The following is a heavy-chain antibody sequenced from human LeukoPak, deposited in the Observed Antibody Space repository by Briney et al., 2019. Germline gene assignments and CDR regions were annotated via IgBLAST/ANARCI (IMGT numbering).Heavy chain of an antibody. V-gene: IGHV3-23*01. J-gene: IGHJ4*02. D-gene: IGHD3-22*01. CDR2: ISGSGVST. CDR3: AKDRLTTMIVVVSTLDDY. Sequence: GGSLRLSCAVSGFTFSSYAMSRVRQAPGKGLESVTAISGSGVSTYYADSVKGRFTISTDNSKNTLYLQMNSLRAEDTAVYYCAKDRLTTMIVVVSTLDDYWGQGTLVTVSS. CDR1: GFTFSSYA.